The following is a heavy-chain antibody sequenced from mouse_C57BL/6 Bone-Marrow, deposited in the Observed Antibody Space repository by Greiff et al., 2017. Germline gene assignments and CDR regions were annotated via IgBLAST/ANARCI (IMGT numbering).Heavy chain of an antibody. D-gene: IGHD2-2*01. CDR3: ASDGYLYYYEMDY. Sequence: ESGPGMVKPSQSLSLTCTVTGYSITSGYDWHWIRHFPGNKLEWMGYISYSGSTNYNPSLKSRISITHDTSKNHFFLKLKSVTTEDTATYYGASDGYLYYYEMDYWGQGTTVTVSS. J-gene: IGHJ4*01. CDR1: GYSITSGYD. CDR2: ISYSGST. V-gene: IGHV3-1*01.